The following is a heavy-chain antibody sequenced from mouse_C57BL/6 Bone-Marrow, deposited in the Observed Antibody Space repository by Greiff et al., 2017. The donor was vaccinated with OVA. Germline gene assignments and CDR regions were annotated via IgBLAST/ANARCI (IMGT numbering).Heavy chain of an antibody. CDR1: GFTFSSYG. D-gene: IGHD1-1*01. V-gene: IGHV5-6*01. CDR3: ARLYYYGSSRGYYFDY. J-gene: IGHJ2*01. Sequence: VQLQQPGAELVKPGGSLKLSCAASGFTFSSYGMSWVRQTPDKRLEWVATISSGGSYTYYPDSVKGRFTISRDNAKNTLYLQMSSLKSEDTAMYYCARLYYYGSSRGYYFDYWGQGTTLTVSS. CDR2: ISSGGSYT.